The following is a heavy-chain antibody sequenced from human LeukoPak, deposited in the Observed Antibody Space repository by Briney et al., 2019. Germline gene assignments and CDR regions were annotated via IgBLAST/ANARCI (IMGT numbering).Heavy chain of an antibody. J-gene: IGHJ5*02. CDR3: ARTLRLANWFDP. CDR1: GGSISSGDYY. D-gene: IGHD3-3*01. CDR2: IYYSGST. Sequence: SQTLSLTCTVSGGSISSGDYYWGWIRQPPGKGLEWIGYIYYSGSTYYNPSLKSRVTISVDTSKNQFSLKLSSVTAADTAVYYCARTLRLANWFDPWGQGTLVTVSS. V-gene: IGHV4-30-4*01.